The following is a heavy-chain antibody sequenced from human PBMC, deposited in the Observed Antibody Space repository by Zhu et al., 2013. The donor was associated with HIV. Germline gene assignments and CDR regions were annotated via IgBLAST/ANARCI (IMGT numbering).Heavy chain of an antibody. Sequence: QVQLQESGPGLVKPSETLSLTCTVSGGSISINIYYWGWIRQPPGKGLEWIGSIYYGGTTYYNPSLKSRVTISVDTSKNQFSLKLSSVTAADTAVYYCGRAPRSYYDSSGYFDYWGQGTLVTVSS. V-gene: IGHV4-39*07. CDR3: GRAPRSYYDSSGYFDY. J-gene: IGHJ4*02. CDR1: GGSISINIYY. CDR2: IYYGGTT. D-gene: IGHD3-22*01.